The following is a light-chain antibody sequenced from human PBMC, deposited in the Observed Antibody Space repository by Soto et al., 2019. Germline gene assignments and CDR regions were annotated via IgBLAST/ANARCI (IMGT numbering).Light chain of an antibody. Sequence: EIMMTQSPANVSVFPGERATLSCRASQSIDSDLAWYQQKPGHVPRLLIYGASTRATGVPARFSGSGSGTEFTLTIIGLQSDDFAVYYCQQYSHWRTFGPGTKVEIK. CDR2: GAS. CDR1: QSIDSD. CDR3: QQYSHWRT. J-gene: IGKJ1*01. V-gene: IGKV3-15*01.